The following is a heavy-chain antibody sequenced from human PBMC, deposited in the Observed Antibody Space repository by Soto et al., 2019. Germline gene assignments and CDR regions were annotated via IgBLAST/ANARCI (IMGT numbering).Heavy chain of an antibody. J-gene: IGHJ4*02. Sequence: SETLSLTCAVYGGSFSGYYWSWIRQPPGKGLEWIGEINHSGSTNYNPSLKSRVTISVDTSKNQFSLKLSSVTAADTAVYYCARGKIDCSGGSCYPSPYYFDYWGQGTLVTVSS. CDR3: ARGKIDCSGGSCYPSPYYFDY. D-gene: IGHD2-15*01. V-gene: IGHV4-34*01. CDR2: INHSGST. CDR1: GGSFSGYY.